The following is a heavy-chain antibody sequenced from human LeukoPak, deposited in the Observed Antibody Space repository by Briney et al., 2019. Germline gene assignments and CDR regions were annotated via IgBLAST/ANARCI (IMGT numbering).Heavy chain of an antibody. Sequence: GSLRLSCAASGITFSSYGMSWVRQAPGKGLEWVSSISSTGGTTYYADSVRGRFTISRDNSKNTLYLQMNSLRAEDTAIYYCAKNGDRGAYCTGGTCYPYFYYYMDVWAKGPRSPSP. CDR2: ISSTGGTT. J-gene: IGHJ6*03. V-gene: IGHV3-23*01. D-gene: IGHD2-15*01. CDR1: GITFSSYG. CDR3: AKNGDRGAYCTGGTCYPYFYYYMDV.